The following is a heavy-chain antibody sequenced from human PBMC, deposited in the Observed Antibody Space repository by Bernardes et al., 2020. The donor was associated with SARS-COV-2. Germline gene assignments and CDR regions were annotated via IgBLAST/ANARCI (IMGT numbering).Heavy chain of an antibody. D-gene: IGHD6-19*01. CDR2: IIPIFGTA. Sequence: SVKVSCKASGRTFSSYAISWVRQAPGQGLEWMGRIIPIFGTANYAQKFQGRVTITADESTSTAYMELSSLRSEDTAVYYCARSDSSGWLGYAFDIWGQGTMVTVSS. V-gene: IGHV1-69*13. CDR3: ARSDSSGWLGYAFDI. CDR1: GRTFSSYA. J-gene: IGHJ3*02.